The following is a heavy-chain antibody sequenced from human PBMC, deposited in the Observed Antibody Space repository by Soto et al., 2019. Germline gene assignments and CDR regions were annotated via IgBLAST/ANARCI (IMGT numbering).Heavy chain of an antibody. CDR1: GYTFTSYA. J-gene: IGHJ4*02. CDR2: INAGNGNT. CDR3: AKETSLWFGELTFDY. D-gene: IGHD3-10*01. V-gene: IGHV1-3*01. Sequence: ASVKVSCKASGYTFTSYAMHWVLQAPGQRLEWMGWINAGNGNTKYSQKFQGRVTITRDTSASTAYMELSSLRSEDTAVYYCAKETSLWFGELTFDYWGQGTLVTVSS.